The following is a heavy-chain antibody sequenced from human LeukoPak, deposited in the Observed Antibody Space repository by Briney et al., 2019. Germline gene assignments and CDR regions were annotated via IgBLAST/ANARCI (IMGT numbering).Heavy chain of an antibody. CDR3: ARVIGYDSSGCVDY. CDR2: INSDGSST. J-gene: IGHJ4*02. Sequence: GGSLRLSCAASGFTFISYWMHWVRQAPGKGLVWVSRINSDGSSTSYADSVKGRFTISRDNAKNTLYLQMNSLRAEDTAVYYCARVIGYDSSGCVDYWGQGTLVTVSS. D-gene: IGHD3-22*01. V-gene: IGHV3-74*01. CDR1: GFTFISYW.